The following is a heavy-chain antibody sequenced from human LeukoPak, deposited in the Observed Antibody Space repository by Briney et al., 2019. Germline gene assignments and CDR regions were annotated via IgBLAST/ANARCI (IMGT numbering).Heavy chain of an antibody. Sequence: PGGSLRLSCAASGFTFSSYGMHWVRQAPGKGLEWVAVISYDGSNKYYADSVKGRFTISRDNSKNTLYLQMNSLRAEDTAVYYCAKTEGDSSGYYYDYWGQGTLVTVSS. D-gene: IGHD3-22*01. V-gene: IGHV3-30*18. CDR3: AKTEGDSSGYYYDY. CDR2: ISYDGSNK. J-gene: IGHJ4*02. CDR1: GFTFSSYG.